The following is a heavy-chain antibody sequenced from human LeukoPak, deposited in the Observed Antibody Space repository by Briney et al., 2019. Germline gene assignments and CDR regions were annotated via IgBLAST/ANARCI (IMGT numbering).Heavy chain of an antibody. J-gene: IGHJ4*02. CDR1: GYTFTTYD. V-gene: IGHV1-2*02. Sequence: GASVKVSCKASGYTFTTYDINWVRQAPGQGLEWMGWISPNSGGTQFAQKFQGRVTMTRDTSISTAYMELDRLRSDDTAVYYCARVLLNSGYDFWGQGTLVTVSS. D-gene: IGHD2-15*01. CDR3: ARVLLNSGYDF. CDR2: ISPNSGGT.